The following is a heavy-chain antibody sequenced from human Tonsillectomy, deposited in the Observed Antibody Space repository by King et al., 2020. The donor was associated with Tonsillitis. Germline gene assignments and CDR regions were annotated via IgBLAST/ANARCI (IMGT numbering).Heavy chain of an antibody. Sequence: VQLVESGGGLVQPGGSLRLSYAASGFTFSNYAMNWVRQGPGEGLEWVSVIYSGSSSTFYADSVKGRFTISRDNSKNTLYLQMNSLRAEDTAVYHCAKDFEDPFYYASGKGDAFDIWGQGTMVTVSS. CDR3: AKDFEDPFYYASGKGDAFDI. CDR2: IYSGSSST. D-gene: IGHD3-10*01. V-gene: IGHV3-23*03. CDR1: GFTFSNYA. J-gene: IGHJ3*02.